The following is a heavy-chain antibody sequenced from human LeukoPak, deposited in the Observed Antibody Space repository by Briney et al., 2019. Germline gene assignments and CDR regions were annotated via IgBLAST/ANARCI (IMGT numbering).Heavy chain of an antibody. D-gene: IGHD5-12*01. Sequence: ASVKVSCKASGYTFAGYYMHWVRQAPGQGLEWMGWINPNSGGTNYAQKFQGRVTMTRDTSISTAYMELSRLRSDDTAVYYCATLPIVANGNYFDYWGQGTLVTVSS. V-gene: IGHV1-2*02. J-gene: IGHJ4*02. CDR3: ATLPIVANGNYFDY. CDR1: GYTFAGYY. CDR2: INPNSGGT.